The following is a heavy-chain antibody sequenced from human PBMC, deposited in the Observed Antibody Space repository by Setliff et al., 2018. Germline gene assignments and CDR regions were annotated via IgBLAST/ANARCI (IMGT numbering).Heavy chain of an antibody. CDR2: INTNTGNP. CDR1: GYTFSSYA. Sequence: ASVKVSCKASGYTFSSYAMNWVRQAAGQGLEWMGWINTNTGNPTYAQGFTGRFVFSLDTSVSTTYLQISSLKAEDTAMYYCARGEYTSLPSGVYYHMDVWGKGTTVTVSS. J-gene: IGHJ6*03. V-gene: IGHV7-4-1*02. CDR3: ARGEYTSLPSGVYYHMDV. D-gene: IGHD6-6*01.